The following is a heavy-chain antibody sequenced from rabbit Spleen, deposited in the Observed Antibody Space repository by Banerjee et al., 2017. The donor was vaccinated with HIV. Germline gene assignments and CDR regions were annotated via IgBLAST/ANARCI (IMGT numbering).Heavy chain of an antibody. V-gene: IGHV1S7*01. CDR3: VRDLGYEDYSEKGYFTM. CDR1: GFDFSDYG. CDR2: IDPIFGST. J-gene: IGHJ4*01. D-gene: IGHD2-1*01. Sequence: LLKEIGGGLVQPGGSLKLSCKTSGFDFSDYGVSWVRQAPGKGLEWIGYIDPIFGSTYYASWVNGRFTISKHNAQNTLYLQLDSLTFADTATYFCVRDLGYEDYSEKGYFTMWGPGPWSPS.